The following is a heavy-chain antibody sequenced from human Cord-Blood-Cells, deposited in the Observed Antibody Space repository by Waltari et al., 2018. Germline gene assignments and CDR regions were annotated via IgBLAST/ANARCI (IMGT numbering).Heavy chain of an antibody. Sequence: QVQLVQSGAEVKKPGASVKVSCKASGYTFTGYYMHWVRQAPGQGVEWMGWDNPNSGGTNYAQKCQGRVTMTRDTSISTAYMELSRLRSDDTAVYYCARGVLKNAFDIWGQGTMVTVSS. J-gene: IGHJ3*02. CDR1: GYTFTGYY. V-gene: IGHV1-2*02. CDR2: DNPNSGGT. CDR3: ARGVLKNAFDI.